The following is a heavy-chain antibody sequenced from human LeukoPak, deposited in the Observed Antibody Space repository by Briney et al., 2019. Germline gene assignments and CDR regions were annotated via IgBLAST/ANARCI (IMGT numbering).Heavy chain of an antibody. CDR3: ARDYGLDV. V-gene: IGHV3-66*01. CDR1: GFIVSSKY. Sequence: GGSLRLSCAASGFIVSSKYMSWVRQAPGKGLEWVSVIYSGGNTYYTDPVKGRFTISRDNSKNTLYLQMNSLRAEDTAVYYCARDYGLDVWGQGTTVTVSS. CDR2: IYSGGNT. J-gene: IGHJ6*02.